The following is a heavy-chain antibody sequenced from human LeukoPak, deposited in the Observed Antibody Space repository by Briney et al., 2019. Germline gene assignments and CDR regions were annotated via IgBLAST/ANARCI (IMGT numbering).Heavy chain of an antibody. V-gene: IGHV4-31*03. CDR3: AKETYPSSSWFYFGLDV. CDR2: IYYSGDT. J-gene: IGHJ6*02. Sequence: SETLSLTCTVSGGSINSGGYYWSWIRQLPGKGLEWIGYIYYSGDTSYNPSLKSRLTISLDMSKNQFSLELTSVTAVDTAVYYCAKETYPSSSWFYFGLDVWGQGTTVTVSS. D-gene: IGHD6-13*01. CDR1: GGSINSGGYY.